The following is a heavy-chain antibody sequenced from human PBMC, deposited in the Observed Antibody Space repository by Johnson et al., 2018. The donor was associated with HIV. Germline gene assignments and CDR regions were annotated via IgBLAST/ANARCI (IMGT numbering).Heavy chain of an antibody. Sequence: VQLVESGGGLVQPGGSLRLSCAASGFTVSSNYMSWVRQAPGKGLEWVSVIYSGGSTYYADSVKGRFTISRDNSKNTLYLQMNSLKAEDTAVYYCAKGTGWSSGYYGGAFDIWGQGTMVTVSS. CDR2: IYSGGST. CDR1: GFTVSSNY. V-gene: IGHV3-66*01. J-gene: IGHJ3*02. D-gene: IGHD3-22*01. CDR3: AKGTGWSSGYYGGAFDI.